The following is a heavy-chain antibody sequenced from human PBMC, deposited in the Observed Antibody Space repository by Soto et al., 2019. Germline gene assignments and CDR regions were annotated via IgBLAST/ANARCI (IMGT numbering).Heavy chain of an antibody. D-gene: IGHD2-21*01. CDR1: GFTFSSYA. CDR3: AKDQSCGAAGMGINCFDP. Sequence: EVQLVESGGGLVKPGGSLRLSCAASGFTFSSYAMSWVRQAPGKGLEWVSAISGSGGSTYYADSVKGRFTISRDNSKNTLYLQINSLSAEETAVYYCAKDQSCGAAGMGINCFDPWGQGTLVTVSS. CDR2: ISGSGGST. V-gene: IGHV3-23*04. J-gene: IGHJ5*02.